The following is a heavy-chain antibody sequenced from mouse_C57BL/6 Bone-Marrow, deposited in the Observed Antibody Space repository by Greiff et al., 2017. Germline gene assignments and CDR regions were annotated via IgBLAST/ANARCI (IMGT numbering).Heavy chain of an antibody. J-gene: IGHJ4*01. Sequence: VQRVESGAELVMPGASVKLSCKASGYTFTSYWMHWVKQRPGQGLEWIGEIDPSDSYTNYNQKFKGKSTLTVDKSSSAAYMQLSSLTSEDSAVYYCARDSQASEAMDYWGQGTSVTVSS. CDR2: IDPSDSYT. CDR3: ARDSQASEAMDY. CDR1: GYTFTSYW. D-gene: IGHD3-3*01. V-gene: IGHV1-69*01.